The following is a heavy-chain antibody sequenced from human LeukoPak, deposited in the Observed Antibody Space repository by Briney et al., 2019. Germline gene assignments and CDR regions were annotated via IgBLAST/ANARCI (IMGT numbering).Heavy chain of an antibody. D-gene: IGHD4-23*01. CDR3: ARAPVRWPKYYFDY. CDR2: TYYRSKWYN. CDR1: GDSVSSNSAA. J-gene: IGHJ4*02. Sequence: SQTLSLTCAISGDSVSSNSAAWNWIRQSPSRGLEWLGRTYYRSKWYNDYAVSVKSRITIDPDTSKNQFSLQLNSVTPGDTAVYYCARAPVRWPKYYFDYWGQGTLVTVSS. V-gene: IGHV6-1*01.